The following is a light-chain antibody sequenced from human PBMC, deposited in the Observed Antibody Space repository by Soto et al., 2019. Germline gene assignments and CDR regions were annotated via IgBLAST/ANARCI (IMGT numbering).Light chain of an antibody. CDR3: QQLNSYPIT. CDR1: QSVASF. Sequence: EVVLTQSPDTLYLSPGERATLSCRASQSVASFLTWYQQKPGQAPRVLIYDASTRAPDIPARFSGSGSGTDFTLTISSLEPEDFATYYCQQLNSYPITFGQGTRLEIK. J-gene: IGKJ5*01. V-gene: IGKV3-11*01. CDR2: DAS.